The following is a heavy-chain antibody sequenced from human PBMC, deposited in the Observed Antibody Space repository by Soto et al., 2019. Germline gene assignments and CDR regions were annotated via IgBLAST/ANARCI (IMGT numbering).Heavy chain of an antibody. Sequence: GESLKISCKGSGYSFTSYWIGWVRQMPGKGLEWMGIIYPGDSDTRYSPSFQGQVTISADKSISTAYLQWSSLKASDTAMYYCARHVGGTYYYYSGMDVWGQGTTVTVSS. J-gene: IGHJ6*02. CDR2: IYPGDSDT. V-gene: IGHV5-51*01. CDR3: ARHVGGTYYYYSGMDV. CDR1: GYSFTSYW. D-gene: IGHD3-16*01.